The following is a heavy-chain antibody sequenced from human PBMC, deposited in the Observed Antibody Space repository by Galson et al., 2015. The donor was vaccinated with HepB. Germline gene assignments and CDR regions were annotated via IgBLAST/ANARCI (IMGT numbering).Heavy chain of an antibody. J-gene: IGHJ4*02. D-gene: IGHD3-10*01. CDR3: ARRGAYSDY. V-gene: IGHV3-11*01. Sequence: SLRLSCAVSGFTFSGYYMSWIRQAPGKGLEWLSFISETGTIKYYADSVKGRFTISRDNDKNSLYLEMNSLSAEDTAIYYCARRGAYSDYWGQGTLVTVSS. CDR2: ISETGTIK. CDR1: GFTFSGYY.